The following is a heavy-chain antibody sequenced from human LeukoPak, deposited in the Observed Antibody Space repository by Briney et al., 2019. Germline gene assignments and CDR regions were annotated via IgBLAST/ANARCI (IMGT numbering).Heavy chain of an antibody. Sequence: HRASVKVSCKASGYTFTSYYMHWVRQAPGQGLEWMGIINPSGGSTSYAQKFQGRVTMTRDTSTSTVYMELSSLRSEDTAVYYCARSLGITMVRGVIDYWGQGTLVTVSS. CDR2: INPSGGST. J-gene: IGHJ4*02. D-gene: IGHD3-10*01. CDR1: GYTFTSYY. CDR3: ARSLGITMVRGVIDY. V-gene: IGHV1-46*01.